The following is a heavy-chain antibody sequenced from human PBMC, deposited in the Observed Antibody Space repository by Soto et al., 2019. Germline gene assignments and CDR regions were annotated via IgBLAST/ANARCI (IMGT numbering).Heavy chain of an antibody. J-gene: IGHJ4*02. CDR2: ISGNTGNT. V-gene: IGHV1-18*01. CDR1: GYTFTSYG. Sequence: QVQLVQSGAEVRKPGASVKVSCKASGYTFTSYGISWVRQAPGQGLEWMGWISGNTGNTNYAQKLQGRVTMTTDTTTGTAYMERRSLSSDDTAVYYCSRGGGYSSDWFLDYWGQGTLVTVSS. D-gene: IGHD6-19*01. CDR3: SRGGGYSSDWFLDY.